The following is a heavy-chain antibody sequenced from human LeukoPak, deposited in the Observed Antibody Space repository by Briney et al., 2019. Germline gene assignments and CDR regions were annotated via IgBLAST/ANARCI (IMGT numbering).Heavy chain of an antibody. V-gene: IGHV4-39*01. CDR1: GGSISSGSYY. Sequence: PSETLSLTCTVSGGSISSGSYYWSWIRQPPGKGLEWIGSIYYSGSTYYNPSLKSRVTISVDTSKNQFSLKLSSVTAADTAVYYCARRSWGGTDDAFDIWGQGTMVTVSS. CDR2: IYYSGST. D-gene: IGHD1-1*01. CDR3: ARRSWGGTDDAFDI. J-gene: IGHJ3*02.